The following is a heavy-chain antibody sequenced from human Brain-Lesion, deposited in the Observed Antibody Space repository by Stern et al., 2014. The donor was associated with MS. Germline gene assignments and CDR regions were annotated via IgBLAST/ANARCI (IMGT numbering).Heavy chain of an antibody. D-gene: IGHD2-2*01. J-gene: IGHJ4*02. CDR2: ISTTASTI. V-gene: IGHV3-11*01. Sequence: QVQLVESGGTLVKPGGSLRLSCAASGFIFGDYYMNWIRHAPGQGLAWVSYISTTASTIYYADSVKGRFTISRDNTKNSLFLQMSSLRAEDTAVYYCTISSSRYYFDSWGRGTLVTVSS. CDR1: GFIFGDYY. CDR3: TISSSRYYFDS.